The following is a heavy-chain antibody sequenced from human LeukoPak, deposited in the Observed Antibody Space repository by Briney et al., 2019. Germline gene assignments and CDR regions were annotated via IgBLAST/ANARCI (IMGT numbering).Heavy chain of an antibody. J-gene: IGHJ5*02. CDR1: GFTVSSNY. Sequence: GGSLRLSCAASGFTVSSNYMSWVRQAPGKGLEWVSVIYSGGSTYYADSVKGRFTISRDNAKNSLYLQMNTLRAEDTAMYYCAKDAQPRSRWFDPWGQGTLVTVSS. D-gene: IGHD3-16*01. V-gene: IGHV3-53*01. CDR3: AKDAQPRSRWFDP. CDR2: IYSGGST.